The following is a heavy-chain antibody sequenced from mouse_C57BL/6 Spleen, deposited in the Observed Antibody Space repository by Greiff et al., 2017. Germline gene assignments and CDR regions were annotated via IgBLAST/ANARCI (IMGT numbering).Heavy chain of an antibody. V-gene: IGHV10-3*01. D-gene: IGHD2-5*01. J-gene: IGHJ4*01. CDR1: GFTFNTYA. CDR2: IRSKSSNYAT. Sequence: EVQVVESGGGLVQPKGSLKLSCAASGFTFNTYAMHWVRQAPGKGLEWVARIRSKSSNYATYYADSVKDRFTISRDDSQSMLYLQMNNLKTEDTAMYYCVREGSYYSNSLYAMDYWGQGTSVTVSS. CDR3: VREGSYYSNSLYAMDY.